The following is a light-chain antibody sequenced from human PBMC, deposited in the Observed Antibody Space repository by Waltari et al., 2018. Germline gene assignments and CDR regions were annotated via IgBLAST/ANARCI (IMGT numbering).Light chain of an antibody. CDR1: SNDVGGYNY. V-gene: IGLV2-14*01. Sequence: QSALTQPASVSVSPGQSITISCTGTSNDVGGYNYVSWYQQHPRKAPKLMIYEVSNRPSGVSNRFSGSRSGNTASLTISGLQAEDEANYYCGSYRDISHVIFGGGTKLAV. CDR2: EVS. J-gene: IGLJ2*01. CDR3: GSYRDISHVI.